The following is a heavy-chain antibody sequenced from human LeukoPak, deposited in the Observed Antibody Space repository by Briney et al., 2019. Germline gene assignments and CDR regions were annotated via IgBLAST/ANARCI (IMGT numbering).Heavy chain of an antibody. CDR2: ISGSGAVT. J-gene: IGHJ4*02. V-gene: IGHV3-23*01. CDR1: GFTFSSYA. Sequence: GGSLRLSCAASGFTFSSYAMSWVRQAPGKGLEWVSSISGSGAVTYYTDSVKGRFTFSRDNSRNTAYLQMNSLRAEDTAVYYCARLKDGAGTDYWGQGTLVTISS. D-gene: IGHD1-1*01. CDR3: ARLKDGAGTDY.